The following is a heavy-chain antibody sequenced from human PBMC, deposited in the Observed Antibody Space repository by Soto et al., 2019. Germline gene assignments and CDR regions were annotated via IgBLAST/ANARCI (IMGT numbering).Heavy chain of an antibody. J-gene: IGHJ5*02. V-gene: IGHV3-48*01. CDR2: ISSSSSTI. D-gene: IGHD3-10*01. CDR1: GFTFSSYS. Sequence: GSLRLSCAASGFTFSSYSMNWVRQAPGKGLEWVSYISSSSSTIYYADSVKGRFTISRDNAKNSLYLQMNSLRAEDTAVYYCARDLFLYYYGSGKFFDPWGQGTLVTVSS. CDR3: ARDLFLYYYGSGKFFDP.